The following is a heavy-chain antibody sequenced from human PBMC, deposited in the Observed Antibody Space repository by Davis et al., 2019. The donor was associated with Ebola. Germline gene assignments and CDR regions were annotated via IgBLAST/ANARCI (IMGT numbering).Heavy chain of an antibody. J-gene: IGHJ6*04. CDR3: ARGWLRSGLDV. Sequence: HSQTLSLTCAISGDSVSSGGWNWIRQSPSRGLEWLGRTYYSSKWYDGSAESVKSRINISPDTAKNQFSLHLNSVTPEDTAVYYCARGWLRSGLDVWGKGAAVIVSS. V-gene: IGHV6-1*01. CDR1: GDSVSSGG. CDR2: TYYSSKWYD. D-gene: IGHD5-12*01.